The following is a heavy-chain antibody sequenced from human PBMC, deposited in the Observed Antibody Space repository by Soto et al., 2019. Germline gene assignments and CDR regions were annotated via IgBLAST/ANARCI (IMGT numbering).Heavy chain of an antibody. V-gene: IGHV4-30-4*01. CDR1: GDSISSNNNY. D-gene: IGHD5-18*01. CDR3: ARGRGYSYGLDP. CDR2: ISYSGTT. Sequence: SETLSLTCTVSGDSISSNNNYWSWIRQPPGEGLEWIGFISYSGTTSYSPSLKSRVAISLDTSKNQFSLSLSSVTAADTAVYYCARGRGYSYGLDPWGQGTLVTSPQ. J-gene: IGHJ5*02.